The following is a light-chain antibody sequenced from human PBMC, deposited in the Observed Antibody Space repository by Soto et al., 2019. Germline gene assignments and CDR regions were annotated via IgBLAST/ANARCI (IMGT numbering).Light chain of an antibody. CDR1: QSVSSTY. V-gene: IGKV3-20*01. J-gene: IGKJ1*01. CDR3: HQCGSSPWT. Sequence: EIVLKQSPGTLSLSPGERATLSCRASQSVSSTYLAWYQQKPGQAPRLLIYGASSRSTGIPDRFSGGESGTDFSLTISRVEPDDFAVYYCHQCGSSPWTFGQGTKVEIK. CDR2: GAS.